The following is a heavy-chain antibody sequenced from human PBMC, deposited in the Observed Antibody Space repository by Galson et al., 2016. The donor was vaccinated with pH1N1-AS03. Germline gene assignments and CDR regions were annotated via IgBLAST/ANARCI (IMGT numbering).Heavy chain of an antibody. CDR3: VKEWSAFDL. D-gene: IGHD3-3*01. Sequence: SETLSLTCSVSGGSISTYYWSWIRQPPGKGLEWIGFIHYSGSTSYSPSLKSRVTISVDASKNQLSLKLSSVTAADTAIYYCVKEWSAFDLWGQGTMVTVSS. CDR1: GGSISTYY. CDR2: IHYSGST. V-gene: IGHV4-59*01. J-gene: IGHJ3*01.